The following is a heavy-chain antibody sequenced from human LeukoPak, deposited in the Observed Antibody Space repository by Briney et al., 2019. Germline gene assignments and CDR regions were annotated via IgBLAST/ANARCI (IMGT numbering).Heavy chain of an antibody. CDR3: ARGPSSYYYDSSPGDYFDY. CDR1: GDSISTSNSY. CDR2: TYTSGST. J-gene: IGHJ4*02. V-gene: IGHV4-61*02. Sequence: SETLSLTCTVSGDSISTSNSYWGWIRQPAGKGLEWIGRTYTSGSTNYNPSLKSRVTISVDTSKNQFSLKLSSVTAADTAVYYCARGPSSYYYDSSPGDYFDYWGQGTLVIVSS. D-gene: IGHD3-22*01.